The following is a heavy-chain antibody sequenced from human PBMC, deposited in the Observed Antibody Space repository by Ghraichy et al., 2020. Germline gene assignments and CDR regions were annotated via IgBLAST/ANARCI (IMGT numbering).Heavy chain of an antibody. Sequence: GGSLRLSCAASGFTFSSYAMYWVRQAPGKGLEYVSSISSNGDSTYYADSVKGRFTISRDNSKNTLYLQMGSLRAEDMAVYYCARGDCVSTSCYVGIGVYWGQGTLVTVSS. D-gene: IGHD2-2*01. CDR1: GFTFSSYA. CDR2: ISSNGDST. V-gene: IGHV3-64*02. J-gene: IGHJ4*02. CDR3: ARGDCVSTSCYVGIGVY.